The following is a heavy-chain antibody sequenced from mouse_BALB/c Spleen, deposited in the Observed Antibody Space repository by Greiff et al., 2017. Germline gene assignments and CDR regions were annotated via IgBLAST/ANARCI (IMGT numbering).Heavy chain of an antibody. CDR3: ARLTTVVATSFDY. D-gene: IGHD1-1*01. CDR1: GFTFSSYG. V-gene: IGHV5-6*01. Sequence: EVKLVESGGDLVKPGGSLKLSCAASGFTFSSYGMSWVRQTPDKRLEWVATISSGGSYTYYPDSVKGRFTISRDNAKNTLYLQMSSLKSEDTAMYYCARLTTVVATSFDYWGQGTTLTVSS. CDR2: ISSGGSYT. J-gene: IGHJ2*01.